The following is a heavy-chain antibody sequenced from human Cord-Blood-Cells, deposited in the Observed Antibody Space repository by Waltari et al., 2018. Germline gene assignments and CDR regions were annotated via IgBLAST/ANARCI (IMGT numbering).Heavy chain of an antibody. CDR2: ISYDGSNK. CDR1: GFTFRSHA. V-gene: IGHV3-30-3*01. Sequence: QVQLVASGGGVVHPGRSLRLPCSASGFTFRSHASHLVRQDPGKGLEWVAVISYDGSNKYYADSVKGRFTISRDNSKNTLYLQMNSLRAEDTAVYYCARADTTVTTDYWGQGTLVTVSS. CDR3: ARADTTVTTDY. D-gene: IGHD4-17*01. J-gene: IGHJ4*02.